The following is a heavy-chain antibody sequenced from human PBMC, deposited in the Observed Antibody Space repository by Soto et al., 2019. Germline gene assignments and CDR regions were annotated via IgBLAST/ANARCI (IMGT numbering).Heavy chain of an antibody. CDR2: IKEDGSEI. CDR3: ARDSGITGTTADFDY. Sequence: EVQLVESGGGLVQPGGSLRLSCAASGFTLRSYWMSWVRQAPGKGLEWVANIKEDGSEIHYVDSVKGRFTISRDNAKNSLYLQLNSLRDEDTAVYYCARDSGITGTTADFDYWGQGTLVTVSS. D-gene: IGHD1-7*01. V-gene: IGHV3-7*01. J-gene: IGHJ4*02. CDR1: GFTLRSYW.